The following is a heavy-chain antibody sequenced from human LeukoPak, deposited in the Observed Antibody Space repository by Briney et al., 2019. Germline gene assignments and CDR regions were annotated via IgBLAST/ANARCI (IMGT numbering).Heavy chain of an antibody. J-gene: IGHJ4*02. Sequence: PSETLSLTCTVSGGSISSYYWSWIRQPPGKGLEWIGYIYYSGSTNYNPSLKSRVTISVDTSKNQFSLKLSSVTAADTAVYYCARVAPLRLGELSFPLYYFDYWGQGTLVTVSS. CDR1: GGSISSYY. D-gene: IGHD3-16*02. CDR3: ARVAPLRLGELSFPLYYFDY. CDR2: IYYSGST. V-gene: IGHV4-59*01.